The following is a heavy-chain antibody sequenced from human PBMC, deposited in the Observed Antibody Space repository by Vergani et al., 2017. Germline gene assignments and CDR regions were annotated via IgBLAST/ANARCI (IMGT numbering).Heavy chain of an antibody. CDR2: IKSTFDRGTT. CDR1: GFSFRNAW. V-gene: IGHV3-15*07. CDR3: TTDHRYGGDGSCXWLRDHHYYGMDV. D-gene: IGHD2-21*01. Sequence: EVQLVESGGGIVKPGGSLRLSCVASGFSFRNAWMNWVRRTPGKGLEWVGRIKSTFDRGTTDYAAAVKGRFTISRDDSKNTLFLQMNGLKTEDIGVYYCTTDHRYGGDGSCXWLRDHHYYGMDVWGQGTTVTVSS. J-gene: IGHJ6*02.